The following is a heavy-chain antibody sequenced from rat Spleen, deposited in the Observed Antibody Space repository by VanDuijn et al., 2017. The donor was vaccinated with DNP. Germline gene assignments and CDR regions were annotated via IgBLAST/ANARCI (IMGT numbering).Heavy chain of an antibody. CDR2: ISYDSGDN. CDR3: TRHRTIMPYYYAMDA. D-gene: IGHD1-12*01. V-gene: IGHV5-20*01. Sequence: EVQLAESGGGLVQPGRSLKLSCAASGFTFSDHYMDWVRQAPTKGLEWVASISYDSGDNYYRDSVKGRFTISRDNAISTLYLQMDSLRSEDTATYYCTRHRTIMPYYYAMDAWGQGASVTVSS. J-gene: IGHJ4*01. CDR1: GFTFSDHY.